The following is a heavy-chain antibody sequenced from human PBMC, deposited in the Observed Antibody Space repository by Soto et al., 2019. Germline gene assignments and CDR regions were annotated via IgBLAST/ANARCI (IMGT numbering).Heavy chain of an antibody. J-gene: IGHJ4*02. Sequence: ASVKVSCKASGYTFTNYYLHWVRQAPGQGLDWMGMINPTGGGTSYAQKFQGRVTMTMDTSTSTVYMELSSLRSEDTAMYYCARAPVGIYYYFDYWGQGALVTVSS. D-gene: IGHD1-26*01. CDR2: INPTGGGT. V-gene: IGHV1-46*01. CDR3: ARAPVGIYYYFDY. CDR1: GYTFTNYY.